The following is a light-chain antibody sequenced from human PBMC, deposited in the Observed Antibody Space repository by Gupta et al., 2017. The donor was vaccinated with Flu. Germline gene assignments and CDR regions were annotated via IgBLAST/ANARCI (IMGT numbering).Light chain of an antibody. CDR2: GAS. J-gene: IGKJ2*01. V-gene: IGKV3-20*01. CDR1: QSVSSNY. Sequence: ELVLTQSPGTLSLSPGESAVLSCRASQSVSSNYLAWYQQKPGQAPRLLIYGASSRATGIPDRFRGSGSGTDFTLTISRLEPEDFAVYYCQQYGSSPRTFGQGTKLEIK. CDR3: QQYGSSPRT.